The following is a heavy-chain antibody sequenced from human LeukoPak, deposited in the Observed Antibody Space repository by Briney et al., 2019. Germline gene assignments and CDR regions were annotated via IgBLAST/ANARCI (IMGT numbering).Heavy chain of an antibody. CDR2: IYYSGST. CDR3: ARLVPTNYGDYAEYFQH. V-gene: IGHV4-39*01. CDR1: GGSVGSSSYY. D-gene: IGHD4-17*01. J-gene: IGHJ1*01. Sequence: ASETLSLTCTVSGGSVGSSSYYWGWIRQPPGKGLEWIGSIYYSGSTYYNPSLKSRVTISVDTSKNQFSLKLSSVTAADTAVYYCARLVPTNYGDYAEYFQHWGQGTLVTVSS.